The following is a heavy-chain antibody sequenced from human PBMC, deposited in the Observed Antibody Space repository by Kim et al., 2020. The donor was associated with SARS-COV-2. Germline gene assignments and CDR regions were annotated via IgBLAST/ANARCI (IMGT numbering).Heavy chain of an antibody. CDR1: GYTFTGYY. V-gene: IGHV1-2*06. J-gene: IGHJ6*02. D-gene: IGHD6-13*01. CDR3: ARKRAAAGWDYYYGMDV. Sequence: ASVKVSCKASGYTFTGYYMHWVRQAPGQGLEWMGRINPNSGGTNYAQKFQGRVTMTRDTSISTAYMELSRLRSDDTAVYYCARKRAAAGWDYYYGMDVWGQGTTVTVSS. CDR2: INPNSGGT.